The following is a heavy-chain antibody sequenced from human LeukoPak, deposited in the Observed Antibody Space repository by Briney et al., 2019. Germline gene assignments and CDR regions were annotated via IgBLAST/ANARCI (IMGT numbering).Heavy chain of an antibody. Sequence: PGGSLRLSCAASGFTFSSYGMHWVHQAPGKGLEWVAVISYDGSNKYYADSVKGRFTISRDNSKNTPYLQMNSLRAEDTAVYYCAKGSLDKYYYDSSGFVFDPWGQGTLVTVSS. CDR1: GFTFSSYG. CDR2: ISYDGSNK. J-gene: IGHJ5*02. D-gene: IGHD3-22*01. V-gene: IGHV3-30*18. CDR3: AKGSLDKYYYDSSGFVFDP.